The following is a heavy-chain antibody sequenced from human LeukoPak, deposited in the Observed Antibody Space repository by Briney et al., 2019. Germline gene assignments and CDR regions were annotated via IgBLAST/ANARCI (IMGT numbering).Heavy chain of an antibody. D-gene: IGHD5/OR15-5a*01. V-gene: IGHV1-2*02. J-gene: IGHJ5*02. Sequence: ASVKVSCKASGYHFTGYHVHWGRQAPGQGLEWMGRISTDSGDADIAQKFQGRVTLTRDTSISTAYMQFRRLTSDDSAVYYCAGLGSTVKGRIDPWGQRTSVTVSS. CDR2: ISTDSGDA. CDR3: AGLGSTVKGRIDP. CDR1: GYHFTGYH.